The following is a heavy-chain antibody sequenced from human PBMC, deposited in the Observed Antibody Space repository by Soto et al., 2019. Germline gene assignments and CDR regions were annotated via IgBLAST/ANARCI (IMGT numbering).Heavy chain of an antibody. D-gene: IGHD3-10*01. CDR3: ARPGVIYGSGSYDAFDI. J-gene: IGHJ3*02. Sequence: PWGSLRLSCAASGLTFISYWMHWVRQAPGKGLVWVSRINSDGSSTSYADSVKGRFTISRDNAKNTLYLQMNSLRAEDTAVYYCARPGVIYGSGSYDAFDIWAQGTMVTVSS. V-gene: IGHV3-74*01. CDR1: GLTFISYW. CDR2: INSDGSST.